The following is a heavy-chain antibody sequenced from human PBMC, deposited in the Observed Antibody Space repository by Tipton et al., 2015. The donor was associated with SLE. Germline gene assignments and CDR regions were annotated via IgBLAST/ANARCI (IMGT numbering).Heavy chain of an antibody. CDR3: AREQTDAYAYGPIDY. D-gene: IGHD3-10*01. CDR1: GGSISSGGYY. CDR2: IYYSGNT. J-gene: IGHJ4*02. Sequence: TLSLTCTVSGGSISSGGYYWSWIRQLPGKGLEWIGYIYYSGNTYYNPSLKSRVTISVDTAKNQFSLKLSSVTAADTSVYYCAREQTDAYAYGPIDYWGQGTLVTVSS. V-gene: IGHV4-31*03.